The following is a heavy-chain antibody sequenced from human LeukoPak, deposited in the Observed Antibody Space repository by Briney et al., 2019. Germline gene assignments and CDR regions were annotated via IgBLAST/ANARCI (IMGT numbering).Heavy chain of an antibody. J-gene: IGHJ4*02. CDR3: ARDGISDRYFDY. D-gene: IGHD1-1*01. CDR1: GGSISSSSYY. CDR2: IYYSGST. Sequence: PSETLSLTCTVSGGSISSSSYYWSWIRQPPGKGLEWIGYIYYSGSTNYNPSLKSRVTISVDTSKNQFSLKLSSVTAADTAVYYCARDGISDRYFDYWGQGTLVTVSS. V-gene: IGHV4-61*01.